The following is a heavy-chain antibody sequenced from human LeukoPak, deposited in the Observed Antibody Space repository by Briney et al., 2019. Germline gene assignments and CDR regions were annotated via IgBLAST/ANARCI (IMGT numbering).Heavy chain of an antibody. CDR2: ISENGGTT. CDR3: VKDYGPKQLVFFDS. V-gene: IGHV3-23*01. D-gene: IGHD6-13*01. Sequence: PGGSLRLSCAASGITLGTSSMNWVRQAPGKGLEWVSAISENGGTTFYADSVKGRFTITRDNSKNTLYVQMNSLRGEDTAVYYCVKDYGPKQLVFFDSWGQGTLVTVSS. J-gene: IGHJ4*02. CDR1: GITLGTSS.